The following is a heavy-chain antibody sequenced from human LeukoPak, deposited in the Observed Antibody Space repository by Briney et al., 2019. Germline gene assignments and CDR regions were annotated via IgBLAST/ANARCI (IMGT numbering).Heavy chain of an antibody. V-gene: IGHV1-2*02. J-gene: IGHJ4*02. D-gene: IGHD4-11*01. Sequence: ASVKVSCKTSGYTFTDYYIHWVRQAPGQGLEWMGWINPNSAETNSTQKFQGRVTMTGDTSISTAYMDLRRMTSDDTAVYYCARDRDYSNTERGFDYWGQGTLVTVSS. CDR3: ARDRDYSNTERGFDY. CDR1: GYTFTDYY. CDR2: INPNSAET.